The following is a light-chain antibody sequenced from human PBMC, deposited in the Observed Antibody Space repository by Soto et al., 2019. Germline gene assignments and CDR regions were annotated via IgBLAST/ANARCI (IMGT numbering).Light chain of an antibody. V-gene: IGKV3-20*01. CDR2: DAS. J-gene: IGKJ4*01. CDR3: QQFSSYPLT. Sequence: ALKQSPGTLSLSPGERATLSCRASQTVRNNYLAWYQHKPGQAPRLLIYDASSRATGIPDRFSGGGSGTDFTLTISRLEPEDFAVYYCQQFSSYPLTFGGGTIVDVK. CDR1: QTVRNNY.